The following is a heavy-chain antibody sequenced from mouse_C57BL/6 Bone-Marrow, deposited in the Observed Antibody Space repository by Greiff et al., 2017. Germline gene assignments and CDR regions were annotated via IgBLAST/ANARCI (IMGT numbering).Heavy chain of an antibody. CDR3: TRSLIYCGTNY. CDR2: IDPEDGET. D-gene: IGHD1-1*01. J-gene: IGHJ2*03. Sequence: EVQLQQSGAELVKPGASVKLSCTASGFNINDYYIHWVKQRAEQGLEWIGRIDPEDGETKYAPKFQDKATITADTSSNTAYLQLSSLTAEDTAVYCCTRSLIYCGTNYGGQGTGLTVSS. V-gene: IGHV14-2*01. CDR1: GFNINDYY.